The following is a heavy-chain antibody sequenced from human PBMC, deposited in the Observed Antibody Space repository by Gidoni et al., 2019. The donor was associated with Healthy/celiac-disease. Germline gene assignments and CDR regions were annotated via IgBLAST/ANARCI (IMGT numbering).Heavy chain of an antibody. Sequence: EVQLLESGGGLVQPGGSLRLSCAASGFTFSSYAMSWVRQAPGKGLEWFSAISGSGGSTYYADSVKGRFTISRDNSKNTLYLQMNSLRAEDTAVYYCAKDLASTSLAAEWGQGTLVTVSS. CDR2: ISGSGGST. CDR1: GFTFSSYA. J-gene: IGHJ4*02. V-gene: IGHV3-23*01. D-gene: IGHD6-13*01. CDR3: AKDLASTSLAAE.